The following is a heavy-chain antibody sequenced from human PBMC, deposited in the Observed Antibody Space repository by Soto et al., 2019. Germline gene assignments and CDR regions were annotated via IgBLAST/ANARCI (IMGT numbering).Heavy chain of an antibody. D-gene: IGHD4-17*01. CDR1: GYTFTSYG. J-gene: IGHJ4*02. CDR3: ARDAYDYGDYRGDY. Sequence: ASVKVSCKASGYTFTSYGISWVRQAPGQGLEWMGWIIPIFGTANYAQKFQGRVTITADKSTSTAYMELSSLRSEDTAVYYCARDAYDYGDYRGDYWGQRTLVTVSS. CDR2: IIPIFGTA. V-gene: IGHV1-69*06.